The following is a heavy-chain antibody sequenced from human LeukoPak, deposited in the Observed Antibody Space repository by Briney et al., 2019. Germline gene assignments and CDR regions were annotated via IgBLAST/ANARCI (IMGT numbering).Heavy chain of an antibody. CDR1: GGTFIHYS. V-gene: IGHV1-69*05. D-gene: IGHD2-2*01. Sequence: SVKVSCKASGGTFIHYSISWVRQAPGQGLEWMGGIIPVFGTANYAQKFQGRVTITTDESTSTAYLELSSLRSEDTAVYYCARGSPYCSSTSCPYSYYYYYMDVWGKGTTVTVSS. CDR3: ARGSPYCSSTSCPYSYYYYYMDV. J-gene: IGHJ6*03. CDR2: IIPVFGTA.